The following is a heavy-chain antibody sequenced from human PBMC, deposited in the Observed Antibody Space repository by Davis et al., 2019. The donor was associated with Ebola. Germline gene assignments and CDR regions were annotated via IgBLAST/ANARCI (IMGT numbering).Heavy chain of an antibody. CDR3: ARVLTSMMNGEGFEI. V-gene: IGHV3-11*06. D-gene: IGHD3-22*01. CDR1: GFRFSDYY. Sequence: GGSLRLSCAGSGFRFSDYYMTWIRQAPGKGLEWVSDISSSSSYTNYADSVMGRFTISRDNAHNSLYLQMNTLRADDTAVYYCARVLTSMMNGEGFEIWGRGTVVTVSS. CDR2: ISSSSSYT. J-gene: IGHJ3*02.